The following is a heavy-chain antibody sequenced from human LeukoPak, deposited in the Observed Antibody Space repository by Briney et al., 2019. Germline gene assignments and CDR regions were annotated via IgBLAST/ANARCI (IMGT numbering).Heavy chain of an antibody. J-gene: IGHJ4*02. Sequence: GGSLRLSCAASGFTFSNYWMHWIRQVPGKGLVWVSHIKYDGSATNYADSVKGRFTISRDNAKNTLYLQMNSLKAEDTAVYYCVSGSLQSGYNFDYWGQGALVTVSS. CDR2: IKYDGSAT. CDR3: VSGSLQSGYNFDY. CDR1: GFTFSNYW. V-gene: IGHV3-74*01. D-gene: IGHD3-3*01.